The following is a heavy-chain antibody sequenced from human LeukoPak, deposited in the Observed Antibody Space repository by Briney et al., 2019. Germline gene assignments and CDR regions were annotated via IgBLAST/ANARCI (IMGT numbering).Heavy chain of an antibody. J-gene: IGHJ4*02. V-gene: IGHV4-61*02. CDR3: ARDKWSGFDY. D-gene: IGHD3-3*01. Sequence: SQTLSLTCTVSGGSISSGSYYWSWIRQPAGKGLEWIGRIYTSGSSNYNPSLKSRVTISVDTSKNQVSLKLSSVTAADTAVYYCARDKWSGFDYWGQGALVTVSS. CDR2: IYTSGSS. CDR1: GGSISSGSYY.